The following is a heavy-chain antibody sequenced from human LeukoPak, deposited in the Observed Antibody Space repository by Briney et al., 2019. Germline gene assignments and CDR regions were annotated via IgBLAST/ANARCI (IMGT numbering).Heavy chain of an antibody. V-gene: IGHV3-7*01. D-gene: IGHD6-13*01. Sequence: GGSLRLFCAASGFTFNTLWMSWVRQTKGKGLEWVANIKEDGTKKYYVDSVKGRFTISRDNAENSLYLQMNSLRAEDTAVYYCARDAAGYDPWGQGTLVTVSS. CDR2: IKEDGTKK. CDR3: ARDAAGYDP. CDR1: GFTFNTLW. J-gene: IGHJ5*02.